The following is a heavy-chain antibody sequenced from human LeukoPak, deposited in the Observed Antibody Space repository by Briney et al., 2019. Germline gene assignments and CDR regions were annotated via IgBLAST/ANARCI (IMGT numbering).Heavy chain of an antibody. V-gene: IGHV3-48*03. J-gene: IGHJ4*02. Sequence: PGGSLRLSCAASGFTFSSYEMNWVRQAPGKGLEWVSYISSSGSTIYYVDSVEGRFTISRDNAKNSLYLQMNSLRAEDTAVYYCAREGNWNDQDYWGQGTLVTVSS. D-gene: IGHD1-20*01. CDR3: AREGNWNDQDY. CDR2: ISSSGSTI. CDR1: GFTFSSYE.